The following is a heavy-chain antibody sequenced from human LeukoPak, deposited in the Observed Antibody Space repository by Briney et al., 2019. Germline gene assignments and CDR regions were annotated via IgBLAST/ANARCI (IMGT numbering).Heavy chain of an antibody. CDR1: GYTFTGYY. CDR2: INPNSGGT. D-gene: IGHD1-26*01. CDR3: ARAALRIVEATVHFDY. J-gene: IGHJ4*02. V-gene: IGHV1-2*04. Sequence: ASVKVSCKASGYTFTGYYMHWVRQAPGQGLEWMGWINPNSGGTNYAQKFQGWVTMTRDTSISTAYMELSRLRSDDTAVYYCARAALRIVEATVHFDYWGQGTLVTVSS.